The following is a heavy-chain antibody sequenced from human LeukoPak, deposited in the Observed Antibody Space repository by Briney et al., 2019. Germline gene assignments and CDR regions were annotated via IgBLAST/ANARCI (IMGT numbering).Heavy chain of an antibody. V-gene: IGHV4-61*02. D-gene: IGHD3-10*01. Sequence: SETLSLTCTVSGGFISSGRYYWSWIRQPAGKGLEWIGRIYTSGSTNYNPSLKSRVTISVDTSKNQFSLKLSSVTAADTAVYYCARTRSSGSGYDYWGQGTLVTVSS. J-gene: IGHJ4*02. CDR2: IYTSGST. CDR1: GGFISSGRYY. CDR3: ARTRSSGSGYDY.